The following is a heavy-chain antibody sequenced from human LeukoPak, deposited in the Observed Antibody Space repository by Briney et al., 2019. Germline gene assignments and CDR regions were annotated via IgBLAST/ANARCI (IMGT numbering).Heavy chain of an antibody. J-gene: IGHJ3*02. V-gene: IGHV4-4*07. D-gene: IGHD1-1*01. Sequence: SETLSLTCTVSGGSISSYYWSWIRQPAGKGLEWIGRIYTSGSTNYNPSLKSRVTMSVDTSKNQFSLKLGSVTAADTAVYYCARPRNAWSPMGAFDIWGQGTMVTVSS. CDR3: ARPRNAWSPMGAFDI. CDR2: IYTSGST. CDR1: GGSISSYY.